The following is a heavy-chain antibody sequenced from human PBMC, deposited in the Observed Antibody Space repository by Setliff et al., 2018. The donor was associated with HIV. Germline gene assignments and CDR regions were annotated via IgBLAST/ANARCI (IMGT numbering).Heavy chain of an antibody. D-gene: IGHD4-17*01. J-gene: IGHJ3*01. CDR2: MHHSGST. CDR3: ARVQMAYAAFDV. CDR1: GYSISSGYF. Sequence: SETLSLTCVVSGYSISSGYFWGWIRQPPGEGLEWIGNMHHSGSTYYNPSLKSRVTMSVDTSKNQFSLKLSSVTAADTAVDYCARVQMAYAAFDVWGQGTMVTVSS. V-gene: IGHV4-38-2*01.